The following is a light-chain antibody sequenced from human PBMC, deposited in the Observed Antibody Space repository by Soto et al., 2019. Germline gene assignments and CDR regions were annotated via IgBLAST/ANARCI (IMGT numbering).Light chain of an antibody. CDR2: GAS. CDR3: QQYNDWPPGYT. J-gene: IGKJ2*01. CDR1: QSVTNS. V-gene: IGKV3-15*01. Sequence: EIVMTQSPGTLSLSPGERATLSFRASQSVTNSFLAWYQQKPGQSPRLLIYGASTRATGIPARFSGSGSGTEFTLTISSLQSEDFAVYYCQQYNDWPPGYTFGQRTKVDIK.